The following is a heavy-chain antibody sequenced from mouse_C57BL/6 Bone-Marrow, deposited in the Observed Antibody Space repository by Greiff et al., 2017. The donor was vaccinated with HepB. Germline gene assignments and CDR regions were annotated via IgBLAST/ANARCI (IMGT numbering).Heavy chain of an antibody. J-gene: IGHJ2*01. CDR2: IDPENGDT. V-gene: IGHV14-4*01. CDR3: TLWGTTVVAPHY. D-gene: IGHD1-1*01. CDR1: GFNIKDDY. Sequence: EVKLMESGAELVRPGASVKLSCTASGFNIKDDYMHWVKQRPEQGLEWIGWIDPENGDTEYASKFQGKATITADTSSNTAYLQLSSLTSEDTAVYYCTLWGTTVVAPHYWGQGTTLTVSS.